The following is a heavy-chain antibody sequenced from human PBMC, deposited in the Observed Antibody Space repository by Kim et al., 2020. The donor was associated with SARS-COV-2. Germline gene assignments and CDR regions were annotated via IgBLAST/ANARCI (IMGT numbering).Heavy chain of an antibody. Sequence: KSRVTISVDTDKNQFSLKLSSVTAADTAVYYCARLTVVRYFDWLSKVWFDPWGQGTLVTVSS. CDR3: ARLTVVRYFDWLSKVWFDP. V-gene: IGHV4-39*01. D-gene: IGHD3-9*01. J-gene: IGHJ5*02.